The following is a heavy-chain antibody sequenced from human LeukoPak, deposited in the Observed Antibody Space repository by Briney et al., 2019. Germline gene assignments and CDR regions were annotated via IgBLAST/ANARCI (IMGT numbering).Heavy chain of an antibody. CDR2: SDPEDGET. Sequence: ASVKVSCTVSGYTLTELSMHWVRQAPGKGLEWMGGSDPEDGETIYAQKFQGRVTMTEDTSTDTAYMELSSLRSEDTAVYYCATAPPYCGGDCYSSFDYWGQGTLVTVSS. CDR1: GYTLTELS. D-gene: IGHD2-21*02. CDR3: ATAPPYCGGDCYSSFDY. J-gene: IGHJ4*02. V-gene: IGHV1-24*01.